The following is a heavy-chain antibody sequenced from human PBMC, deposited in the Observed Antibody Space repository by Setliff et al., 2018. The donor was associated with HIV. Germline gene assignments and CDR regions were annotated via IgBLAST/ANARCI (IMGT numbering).Heavy chain of an antibody. CDR2: ISHSSSPR. Sequence: GGSLRLSCSVSGFTVSDNYMGWIRLAPGKGLEWISSISHSSSPRHYADSVKGRFTISRDNAKNSLYLEMNRLRADDTAVYFCARVITVLRSSDWSYYFDYWGQGTLVTVSS. J-gene: IGHJ4*02. CDR1: GFTVSDNY. V-gene: IGHV3-11*01. D-gene: IGHD3-9*01. CDR3: ARVITVLRSSDWSYYFDY.